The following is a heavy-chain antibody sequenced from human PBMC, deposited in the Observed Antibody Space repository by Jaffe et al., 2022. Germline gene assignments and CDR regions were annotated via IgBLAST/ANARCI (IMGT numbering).Heavy chain of an antibody. Sequence: QVQLVQSGAEVKKPGSSVKVSCKASGGTFSSYAISWVRQAPGQGLEWMGGIIPIFGTANYAQKFQGRVTITADESTSTAYMELSSLRSEDTAVYYCAREGTIFGVAESATEFGYWGQGTLVTVSS. CDR2: IIPIFGTA. J-gene: IGHJ4*02. V-gene: IGHV1-69*01. CDR1: GGTFSSYA. CDR3: AREGTIFGVAESATEFGY. D-gene: IGHD3-3*01.